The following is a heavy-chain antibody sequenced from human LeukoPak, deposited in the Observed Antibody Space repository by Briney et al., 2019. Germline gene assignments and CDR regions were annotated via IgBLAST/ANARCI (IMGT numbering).Heavy chain of an antibody. Sequence: SVKVSCKASGGTFSSYAISWVRQAPGQGLEWMGGIIPIFGTANYAQKFQGRVTITTDESTSTAYMELSSLRSEDTAVYYCARDYGGNSQLDYWGQGTLVTVSS. CDR1: GGTFSSYA. V-gene: IGHV1-69*05. J-gene: IGHJ4*02. CDR3: ARDYGGNSQLDY. CDR2: IIPIFGTA. D-gene: IGHD4-23*01.